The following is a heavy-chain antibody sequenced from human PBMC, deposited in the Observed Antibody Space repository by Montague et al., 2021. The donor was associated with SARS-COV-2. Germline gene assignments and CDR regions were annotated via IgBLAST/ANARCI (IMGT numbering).Heavy chain of an antibody. CDR3: ARGLQRVVPGVLGVGPYYYYYYMDV. CDR2: ISQRGST. CDR1: GASYSGYY. J-gene: IGHJ6*03. Sequence: SETLSLTCSVQGASYSGYYRSCTRLHPGHRREWYGEISQRGSTKYNPSLKSRVTISVDTSKNQFSLKLSSVTAADTAVYYCARGLQRVVPGVLGVGPYYYYYYMDVWGKGTTVTVSS. D-gene: IGHD2-2*01. V-gene: IGHV4-34*01.